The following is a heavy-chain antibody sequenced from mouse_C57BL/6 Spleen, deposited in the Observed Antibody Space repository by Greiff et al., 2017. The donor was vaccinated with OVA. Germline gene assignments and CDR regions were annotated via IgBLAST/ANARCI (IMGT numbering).Heavy chain of an antibody. D-gene: IGHD2-3*01. CDR2: IWRGGST. CDR1: GFSLTSYG. J-gene: IGHJ4*01. V-gene: IGHV2-5*01. Sequence: VHLVESGPGLVQPSQSLSITCTVSGFSLTSYGVHWVRQSPGKGLEWLGVIWRGGSTDYNAAFMSRLSITKDNSKSQVFFKMNSLQADDTAIYYCAKIYDGYSYAMDYWGQGTSVTVSS. CDR3: AKIYDGYSYAMDY.